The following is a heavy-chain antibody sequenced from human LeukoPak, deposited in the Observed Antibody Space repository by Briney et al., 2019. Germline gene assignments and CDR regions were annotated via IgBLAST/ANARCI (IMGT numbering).Heavy chain of an antibody. J-gene: IGHJ4*02. CDR3: AEDVYYYVY. V-gene: IGHV3-7*03. CDR2: IKEDGSEI. D-gene: IGHD1-14*01. Sequence: GGSLRLSCAASGFTFSNHWMTWVRQAPGKGLEWVANIKEDGSEIYYADSVKGRFTISRDNSKNSLYLQMNSLRAEDTAVYCRAEDVYYYVYWGQGTLVTVSS. CDR1: GFTFSNHW.